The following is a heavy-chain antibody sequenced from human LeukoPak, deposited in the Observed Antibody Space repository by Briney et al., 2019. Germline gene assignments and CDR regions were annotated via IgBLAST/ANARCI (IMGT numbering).Heavy chain of an antibody. CDR1: GFTFSNHG. V-gene: IGHV3-33*01. J-gene: IGHJ3*02. Sequence: GGSLRLSCAASGFTFSNHGMHWVRQAPGKGLEWVALIWYDGSNKEYADSVKGRFTISRDNSKNTLYLQMNSLRAEDTAVYYCAREGAGSMVRGLDDAFDIWGQGTMVTVSS. CDR2: IWYDGSNK. D-gene: IGHD3-10*01. CDR3: AREGAGSMVRGLDDAFDI.